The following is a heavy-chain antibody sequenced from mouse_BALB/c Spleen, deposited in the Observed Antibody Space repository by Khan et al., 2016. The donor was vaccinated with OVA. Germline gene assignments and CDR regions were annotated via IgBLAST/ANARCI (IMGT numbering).Heavy chain of an antibody. CDR1: GFTFSSFG. D-gene: IGHD2-1*01. CDR3: ARAWGNFHWYFDV. J-gene: IGHJ1*01. CDR2: MSSGSSTI. V-gene: IGHV5-17*02. Sequence: EVELVESGGGLVQPGGSRKLSCAASGFTFSSFGMHWVRQAPKQGLEWVAYMSSGSSTIYYVDTVKGRFTISRDNPTNTLFLQMTSLRSEDTAMYYCARAWGNFHWYFDVWGAGTSVTVSS.